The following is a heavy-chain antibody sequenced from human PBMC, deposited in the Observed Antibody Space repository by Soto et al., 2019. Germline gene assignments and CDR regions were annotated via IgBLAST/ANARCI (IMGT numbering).Heavy chain of an antibody. Sequence: GPSVKVSCKASGYTFTSYYIHWVRQAPGQGLEWMGIINSSGGSANYAQKFQGRVTMTRDTSTSTVYMELSSLRSEDMAVYYRARGCQPGGGGAFDIWGQGTVVTVSS. J-gene: IGHJ3*02. D-gene: IGHD3-16*01. V-gene: IGHV1-46*01. CDR1: GYTFTSYY. CDR2: INSSGGSA. CDR3: ARGCQPGGGGAFDI.